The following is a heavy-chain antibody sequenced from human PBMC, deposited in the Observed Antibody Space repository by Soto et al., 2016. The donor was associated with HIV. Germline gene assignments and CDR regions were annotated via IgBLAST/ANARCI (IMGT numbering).Heavy chain of an antibody. V-gene: IGHV3-21*06. CDR2: ISKGGSGK. Sequence: EVQLVESGGGLVKPGKSVTLSCAASGFDFDSYNMNWIRQTPGKGLQWVASISKGGSGKYYVDSAKSRFTISKRQRQRIFXHLTKLIVSESKTRVFYYCVRDERDDSGTDYWYSIFGAWHSRHCLV. CDR1: GFDFDSYN. CDR3: VRDERDDSGTDYWYSI. D-gene: IGHD4-17*01. J-gene: IGHJ2*01.